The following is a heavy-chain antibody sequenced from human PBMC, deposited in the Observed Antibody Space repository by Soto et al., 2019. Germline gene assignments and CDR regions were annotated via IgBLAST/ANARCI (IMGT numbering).Heavy chain of an antibody. J-gene: IGHJ3*02. D-gene: IGHD5-12*01. CDR2: IVVGSGNT. Sequence: GASVKACCQASRCTFTSSGVQWVRHARGQRPGWIGWIVVGSGNTNYAQKFQERVTITRDMSTSTAYMELSSLRSEDTAVYYCAAGGYGYSGYDYPYSGSYQGVLAFDIWGQGTMVTVSS. CDR1: RCTFTSSG. V-gene: IGHV1-58*01. CDR3: AAGGYGYSGYDYPYSGSYQGVLAFDI.